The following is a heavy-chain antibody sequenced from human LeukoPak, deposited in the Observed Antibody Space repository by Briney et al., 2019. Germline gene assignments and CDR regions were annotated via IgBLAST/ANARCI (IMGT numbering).Heavy chain of an antibody. CDR1: GGTFSSYA. CDR2: IIPIFGTA. V-gene: IGHV1-69*13. J-gene: IGHJ3*02. Sequence: SVKVSCKASGGTFSSYAIGWVRQAPGQGLEWMGGIIPIFGTANYAQKFQGRVTITADQSPSTAYMELSSLRTEDTAVYYCARVPGNHDILTGYDIWGQGTMVTVSS. CDR3: ARVPGNHDILTGYDI. D-gene: IGHD3-9*01.